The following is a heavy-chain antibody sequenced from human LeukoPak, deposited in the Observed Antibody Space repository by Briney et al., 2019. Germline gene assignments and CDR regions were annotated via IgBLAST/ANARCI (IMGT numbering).Heavy chain of an antibody. D-gene: IGHD2-21*02. V-gene: IGHV3-30*18. CDR3: AKDSLRGDCLDY. CDR1: GFTFSSYG. J-gene: IGHJ4*02. Sequence: GGSLRLSCAASGFTFSSYGMHWVRQAPGKGLEWVAVISYDGSNKYYADSAKGRFTISRDNSKNTLYLQMNSLRAEDTAVYYCAKDSLRGDCLDYWGQGTLVTVSS. CDR2: ISYDGSNK.